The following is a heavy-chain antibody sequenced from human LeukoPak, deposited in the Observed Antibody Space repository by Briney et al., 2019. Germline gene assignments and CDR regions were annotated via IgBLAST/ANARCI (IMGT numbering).Heavy chain of an antibody. J-gene: IGHJ3*02. D-gene: IGHD3-16*02. V-gene: IGHV4-34*01. Sequence: PSETLSLTCAVYGGSFSGYYWSWIRQPPGKGLEWIGEINHSGSINYNPSLKSRVTISVDTSKNQFSLRLSSVTAADTAVYYCARDGGRYNAFDIWGQGTMVTVSS. CDR3: ARDGGRYNAFDI. CDR2: INHSGSI. CDR1: GGSFSGYY.